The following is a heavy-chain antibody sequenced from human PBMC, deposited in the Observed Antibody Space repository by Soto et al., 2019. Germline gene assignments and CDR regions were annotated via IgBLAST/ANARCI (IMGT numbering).Heavy chain of an antibody. Sequence: QVQLVESGGGVVQPGRSLRLSCAASGFTFSSYGMRWVRQAPGKGLEWVAVIWYDGSNKYYADSVKGRFTISRENSKNTLYLQMNSLRAEDTAVYYCARVGPNILTGYGGYYYYYGMDVWGQGTTVTVSS. CDR3: ARVGPNILTGYGGYYYYYGMDV. V-gene: IGHV3-33*01. D-gene: IGHD3-9*01. CDR1: GFTFSSYG. CDR2: IWYDGSNK. J-gene: IGHJ6*02.